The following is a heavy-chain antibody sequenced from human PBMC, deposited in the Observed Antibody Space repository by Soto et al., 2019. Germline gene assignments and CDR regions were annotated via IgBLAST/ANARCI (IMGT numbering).Heavy chain of an antibody. D-gene: IGHD2-2*01. Sequence: QVPLVQSGAEVKKPGSSVKVSCKASGGTFSSYAISGVRQAPGQGLEWMGGIIPIPATANYEQKVQGRVTITADESTSTAYMELSSLRSEDTAVYYCARSQGSSTSLAIYYYYYYGMDVWGQGTTVTVSS. CDR3: ARSQGSSTSLAIYYYYYYGMDV. CDR1: GGTFSSYA. CDR2: IIPIPATA. V-gene: IGHV1-69*01. J-gene: IGHJ6*02.